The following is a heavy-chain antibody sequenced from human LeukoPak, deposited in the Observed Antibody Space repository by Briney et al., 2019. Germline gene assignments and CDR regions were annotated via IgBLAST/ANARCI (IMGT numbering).Heavy chain of an antibody. J-gene: IGHJ6*02. CDR2: ISHDGSNK. Sequence: SGGSLRLSCAASGFTFSSYAMHWVRQAPGKGLEWVAVISHDGSNKYYADSVKGRFTISRDNSKNTLYLQMNSLRAEDTAVYYCARTQPGYYGSGSRYGMDVWGQGTTVTVS. CDR3: ARTQPGYYGSGSRYGMDV. CDR1: GFTFSSYA. V-gene: IGHV3-30*04. D-gene: IGHD3-10*01.